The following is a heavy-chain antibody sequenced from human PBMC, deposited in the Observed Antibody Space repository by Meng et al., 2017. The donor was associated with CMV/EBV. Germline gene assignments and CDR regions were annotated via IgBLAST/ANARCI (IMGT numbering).Heavy chain of an antibody. CDR2: INSDGSST. CDR1: GFTSSSYW. J-gene: IGHJ5*02. CDR3: ARGGANMVRGLLDWFDP. Sequence: GESLKISCAASGFTSSSYWMHWVRQAPGKGLVWVSRINSDGSSTSYADSVKGRFTISRDNAKNTLYLQMNSLRAEDTAVYYCARGGANMVRGLLDWFDPWGQGTLVTVSS. V-gene: IGHV3-74*01. D-gene: IGHD3-10*01.